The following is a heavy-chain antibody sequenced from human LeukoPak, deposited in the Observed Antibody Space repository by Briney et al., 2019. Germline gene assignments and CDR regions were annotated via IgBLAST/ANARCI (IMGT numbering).Heavy chain of an antibody. CDR2: IVGSGGST. D-gene: IGHD3-9*01. J-gene: IGHJ4*02. Sequence: GGSLRLSCAASGFTFRNYAMSWVRPAPGTGLEWVSAIVGSGGSTYYADSVKGRFTISRDNPKNTLYLQMNSLRAEDTAVYYCAKWGDYDILTGYYYSDYVCQGTLVTVAS. CDR1: GFTFRNYA. CDR3: AKWGDYDILTGYYYSDY. V-gene: IGHV3-23*01.